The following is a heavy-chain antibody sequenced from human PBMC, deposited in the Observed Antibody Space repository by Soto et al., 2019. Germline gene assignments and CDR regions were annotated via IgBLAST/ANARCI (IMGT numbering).Heavy chain of an antibody. V-gene: IGHV4-4*02. D-gene: IGHD1-1*01. Sequence: LRRTLSLTCAVSGCSISSSNWWSWVRQPPGKGLEWIGEIYHSGSTNYNPSLKSRVTISVDKSKNQFSLKLSSVTAADTAVYYCARDGALDGRLEYWGQGTLVTVSS. CDR2: IYHSGST. CDR1: GCSISSSNW. CDR3: ARDGALDGRLEY. J-gene: IGHJ4*02.